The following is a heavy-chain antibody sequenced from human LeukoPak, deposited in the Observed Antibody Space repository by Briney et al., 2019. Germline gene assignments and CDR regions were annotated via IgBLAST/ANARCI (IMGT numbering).Heavy chain of an antibody. Sequence: HPGGSLRLSCAASGFTFSNYVMTWARQAPGKGLEWVSSISGNGGNTYYADPVKGRFTISRDNSKNTLYLQMNSLRAEDTAVYYCAKDLVGYIVVVPAALDYWGQGTLVTVSS. D-gene: IGHD2-2*01. CDR2: ISGNGGNT. CDR3: AKDLVGYIVVVPAALDY. J-gene: IGHJ4*02. CDR1: GFTFSNYV. V-gene: IGHV3-23*01.